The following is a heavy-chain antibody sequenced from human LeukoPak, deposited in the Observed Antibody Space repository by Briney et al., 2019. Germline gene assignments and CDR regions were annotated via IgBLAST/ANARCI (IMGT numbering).Heavy chain of an antibody. CDR1: GGSFSGYY. CDR2: INHSGST. V-gene: IGHV4-34*01. D-gene: IGHD1-26*01. CDR3: ARLRREGY. J-gene: IGHJ4*02. Sequence: PSETLSLTCAVYGGSFSGYYWSWIRQPPGKGLEWIGEINHSGSTNYNPSLKSRVTISVDTSKNQFSLKLSSVTAADTAVYYCARLRREGYWGQGTLVTVSS.